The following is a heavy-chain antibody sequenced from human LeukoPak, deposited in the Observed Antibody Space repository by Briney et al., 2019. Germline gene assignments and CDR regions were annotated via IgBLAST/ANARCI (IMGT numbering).Heavy chain of an antibody. D-gene: IGHD2-15*01. CDR1: GYSFIGYY. CDR3: ARSLGHCSGGTCY. V-gene: IGHV1-2*02. CDR2: IDPNSGAT. Sequence: ASVKVSCKASGYSFIGYYIYWVRQAPGQGPEWMGWIDPNSGATNYAQKFQGRVSVSRGTSLTTVYMELSRLTSDDTAIYYCARSLGHCSGGTCYWGQVTLVTVSS. J-gene: IGHJ4*02.